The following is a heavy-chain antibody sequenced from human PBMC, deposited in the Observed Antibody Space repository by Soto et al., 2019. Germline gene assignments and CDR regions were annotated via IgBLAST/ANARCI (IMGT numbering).Heavy chain of an antibody. CDR1: GGTFSGYV. CDR2: FVPLFGTT. J-gene: IGHJ4*02. Sequence: QLVQSGSEVKKPGSSVKVSCQASGGTFSGYVVTWVRQAPGQGLEWMGEFVPLFGTTNYAQRFSGRITITAEESTSTAYMELRNLRSDDTAVYYRATHGLGVSSPPYFDNWGQGTLVTVSS. D-gene: IGHD3-16*01. CDR3: ATHGLGVSSPPYFDN. V-gene: IGHV1-69*01.